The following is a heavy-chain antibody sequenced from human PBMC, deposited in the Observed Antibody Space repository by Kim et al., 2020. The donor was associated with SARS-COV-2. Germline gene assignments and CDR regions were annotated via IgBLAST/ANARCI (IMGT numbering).Heavy chain of an antibody. CDR2: ISGSGGNT. V-gene: IGHV3-23*01. D-gene: IGHD2-2*01. CDR1: GFTFSSYA. CDR3: AKDGPRGCTSASCSSPDV. Sequence: TLSLTCAASGFTFSSYAMNWVRQAPGKGLEWVSIISGSGGNTYYADSVKGRFTISRDNSRNTLYLQINSLRAEDTAVYYCAKDGPRGCTSASCSSPDVWGQGTTVTVSS. J-gene: IGHJ6*02.